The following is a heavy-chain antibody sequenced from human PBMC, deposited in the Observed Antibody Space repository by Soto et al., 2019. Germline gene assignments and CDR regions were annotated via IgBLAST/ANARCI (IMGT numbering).Heavy chain of an antibody. J-gene: IGHJ4*02. Sequence: QVQLVQSGAEVKKPGSSVKVSCKASGGTFSNYVVNWVRQAPGQGLEWMGRIIPISGAANYAQKLQGRVTINADKSTSTSYMELSSLRSEDTAVYYCARDMTRTVVPYFDFWGQGTLVTVSS. CDR1: GGTFSNYV. CDR3: ARDMTRTVVPYFDF. D-gene: IGHD1-7*01. V-gene: IGHV1-69*06. CDR2: IIPISGAA.